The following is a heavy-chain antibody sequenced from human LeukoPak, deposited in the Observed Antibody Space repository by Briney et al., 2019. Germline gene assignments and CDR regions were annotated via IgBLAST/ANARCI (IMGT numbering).Heavy chain of an antibody. J-gene: IGHJ4*02. Sequence: GASVKVSCKASGYTLIAYYIYWVRQAPGQGLEWMGWINPNSGDTNYALKFQGRVTMTRDTSISTAYMELSRLSSDDTAVYYCARANANYLFDYWGQGTLVTVSS. CDR3: ARANANYLFDY. CDR1: GYTLIAYY. CDR2: INPNSGDT. V-gene: IGHV1-2*02. D-gene: IGHD4/OR15-4a*01.